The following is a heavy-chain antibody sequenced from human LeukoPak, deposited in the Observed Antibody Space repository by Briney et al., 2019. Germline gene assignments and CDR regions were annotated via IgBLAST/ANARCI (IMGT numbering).Heavy chain of an antibody. CDR1: GFTFSSSS. Sequence: PGGSLRLSCAASGFTFSSSSMNWVRQAPGKGLEWVSYISSTSTTIYYADSVKGRFTISRDNAKNSLYLQMNSLRAKDTAVYYCASGYSSGPVYWGQGNLVTVSS. J-gene: IGHJ4*02. CDR2: ISSTSTTI. CDR3: ASGYSSGPVY. V-gene: IGHV3-48*04. D-gene: IGHD6-19*01.